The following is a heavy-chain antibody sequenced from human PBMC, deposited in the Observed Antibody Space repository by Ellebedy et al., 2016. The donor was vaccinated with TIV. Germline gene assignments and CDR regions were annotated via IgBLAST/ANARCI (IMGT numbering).Heavy chain of an antibody. V-gene: IGHV3-66*01. D-gene: IGHD2-21*01. CDR3: AITYHTFYGMDV. J-gene: IGHJ6*02. Sequence: PGGSLRPSCEASGFTVSTTYMSWVRQAPGKGLEWAAVFFHGGSTYYANSVKGRFTVPRDNSKNTLFLQMSALRTEDTAVYYCAITYHTFYGMDVWGQGTTVTVSS. CDR2: FFHGGST. CDR1: GFTVSTTY.